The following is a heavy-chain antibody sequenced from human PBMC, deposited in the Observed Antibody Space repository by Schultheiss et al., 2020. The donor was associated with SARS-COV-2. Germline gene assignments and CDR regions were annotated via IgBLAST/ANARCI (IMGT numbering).Heavy chain of an antibody. D-gene: IGHD4-17*01. J-gene: IGHJ4*02. V-gene: IGHV3-33*06. CDR2: IWYDGSNK. CDR3: AKARTTVTPTTFDY. Sequence: GGSLRLSCAASGFTFSSYEMNWVRQAPGKGLEWVAVIWYDGSNKYYADSVKGRFTIPRDNSKNTLYLQMNSLRAEDTAVYYCAKARTTVTPTTFDYWGQGTLVTVSS. CDR1: GFTFSSYE.